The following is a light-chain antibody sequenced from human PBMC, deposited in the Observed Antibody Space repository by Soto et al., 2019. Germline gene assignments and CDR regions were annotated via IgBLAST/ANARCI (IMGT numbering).Light chain of an antibody. CDR3: QQYATSRT. CDR1: QSIANNY. V-gene: IGKV3-20*01. CDR2: GAS. Sequence: EIVLTQSPGTLSLSPGDRATLSCRASQSIANNYLAWYQQKPGQAPRLLIHGASSSATGIPDRFSGSGSGTDFTLTINTLEPADLAVYYCQQYATSRTFGQGTKLEIK. J-gene: IGKJ2*01.